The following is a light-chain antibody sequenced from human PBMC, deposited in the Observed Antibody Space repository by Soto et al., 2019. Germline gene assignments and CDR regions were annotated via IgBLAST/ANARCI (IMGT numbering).Light chain of an antibody. CDR1: QGIGSY. CDR3: QQYNDWWT. V-gene: IGKV1-9*01. J-gene: IGKJ1*01. CDR2: AAS. Sequence: IHLTQSPSSLSASVGDRVTITCRASQGIGSYLAWYQQNPGKAPKLLIYAASTLQSGVPARFSGSGSGTEFTLTISSLQSEDFAVYYCQQYNDWWTFGQGTKVDI.